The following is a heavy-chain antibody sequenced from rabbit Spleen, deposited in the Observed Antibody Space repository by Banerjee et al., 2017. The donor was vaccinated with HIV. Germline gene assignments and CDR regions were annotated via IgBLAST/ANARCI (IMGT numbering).Heavy chain of an antibody. J-gene: IGHJ6*01. V-gene: IGHV1S7*01. Sequence: QLEETGGGLVQPGGSLTLSCKASGFDFSSYYMSWVRQAPGKGLEWIGYFDPVFGGTYYASWVNGQFTISSHNAQNTLYLQLNSLTAADTATYFCVRESYASSSGYFYYGMDLWGPGTLVTVS. CDR1: GFDFSSYY. D-gene: IGHD1-1*01. CDR2: FDPVFGGT. CDR3: VRESYASSSGYFYYGMDL.